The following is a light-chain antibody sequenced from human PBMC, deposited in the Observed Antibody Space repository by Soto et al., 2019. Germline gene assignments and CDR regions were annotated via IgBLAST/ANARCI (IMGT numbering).Light chain of an antibody. CDR2: GAS. CDR1: QSISGN. CDR3: QQYNNWLFT. J-gene: IGKJ4*01. V-gene: IGKV3-15*01. Sequence: EIVMTQSPATLSVSPGERVTLSCRASQSISGNLAWYQQKPGQAPRLFIYGASTRATGIPARFSGSGSGTEFTLTISSLQSEDFAVYYCQQYNNWLFTFGGGIRVEMK.